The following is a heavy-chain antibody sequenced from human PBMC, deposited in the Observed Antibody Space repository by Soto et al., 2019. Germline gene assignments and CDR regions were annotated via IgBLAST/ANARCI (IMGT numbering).Heavy chain of an antibody. J-gene: IGHJ4*02. Sequence: PSETLSLTCSVSDGSINSDRYYWGWIRQPPGKGLEWIGSIYYRGNAYYNPSLQTRVTISLDKSKSQFSLKLNSVTAADSAVYFCARLEGLATVSYYFDFWGPGALVTVSS. D-gene: IGHD3-9*01. V-gene: IGHV4-39*01. CDR3: ARLEGLATVSYYFDF. CDR1: DGSINSDRYY. CDR2: IYYRGNA.